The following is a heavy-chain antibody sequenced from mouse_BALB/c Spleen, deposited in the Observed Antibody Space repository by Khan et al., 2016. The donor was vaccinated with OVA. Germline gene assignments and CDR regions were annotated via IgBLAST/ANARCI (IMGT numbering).Heavy chain of an antibody. Sequence: QVQLKQSGPGLVQPSQSLSITCTVSGFSLNNYSVHWVRQSPGKGLEWLGVIWSAGSTDYNAAFISRLTISKYNSRSQVFFKMNSLQPNDTAIYYCDRRGKDYGRGALFAYWGQGTLVTVSA. CDR3: DRRGKDYGRGALFAY. CDR1: GFSLNNYS. J-gene: IGHJ3*01. D-gene: IGHD2-4*01. V-gene: IGHV2-2*02. CDR2: IWSAGST.